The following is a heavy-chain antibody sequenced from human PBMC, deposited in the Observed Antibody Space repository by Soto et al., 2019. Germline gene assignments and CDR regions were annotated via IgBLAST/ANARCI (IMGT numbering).Heavy chain of an antibody. CDR3: ARSIGPAAGWYFDV. V-gene: IGHV4-39*01. Sequence: SETLSLTCTVSGGSISSSSYYWGWIRQPPGKGLEWIGSIYYSGSTYYNPSLKSRVTISVDTSKNQFSLKLSSVTAADTALYYCARSIGPAAGWYFDVWGQGILVTVSS. J-gene: IGHJ4*02. CDR2: IYYSGST. D-gene: IGHD6-6*01. CDR1: GGSISSSSYY.